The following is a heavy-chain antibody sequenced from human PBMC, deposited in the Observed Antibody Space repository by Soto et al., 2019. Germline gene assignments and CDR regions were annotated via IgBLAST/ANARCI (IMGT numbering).Heavy chain of an antibody. Sequence: EVQLVESGGGLVQPGGSLRLSCAASGFTFSSYDMHWVRQATGKGLEWVSAIGTAGDTYYPGSVKGRFTISRENAKNSLYLQRNSRRAGDTAVYYCARSWSSSDYDILTGYGAFDIWGQGTMVTVSS. D-gene: IGHD3-9*01. CDR3: ARSWSSSDYDILTGYGAFDI. J-gene: IGHJ3*02. V-gene: IGHV3-13*04. CDR1: GFTFSSYD. CDR2: IGTAGDT.